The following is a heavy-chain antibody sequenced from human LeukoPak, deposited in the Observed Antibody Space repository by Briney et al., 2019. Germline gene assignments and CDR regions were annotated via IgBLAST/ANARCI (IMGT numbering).Heavy chain of an antibody. CDR2: IIPIFGTA. Sequence: ASVKVSCKASRGTFSSYAISWVRQAPGQGLEWMGGIIPIFGTANYAQKFQGRVTITADESTSTAYMELSSLRSEDTAVYYCARGDGYNWSYYFDYWGQGTLVTVSS. CDR1: RGTFSSYA. J-gene: IGHJ4*02. CDR3: ARGDGYNWSYYFDY. V-gene: IGHV1-69*01. D-gene: IGHD5-24*01.